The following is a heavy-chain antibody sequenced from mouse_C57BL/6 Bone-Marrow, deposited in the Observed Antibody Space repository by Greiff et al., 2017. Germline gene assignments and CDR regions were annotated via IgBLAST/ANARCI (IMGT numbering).Heavy chain of an antibody. J-gene: IGHJ2*01. Sequence: QVQLQQSGAELVKPGASVKLSCKASGYIFTEYTIHWVKQRSGQGLEWIGWFYPGSGSIKYNERFKDKATLTADKSSKTVYMELSILTSEDSAVYFCARHERYYDYEGYFDYWGQGTTLTVSS. CDR1: GYIFTEYT. CDR3: ARHERYYDYEGYFDY. D-gene: IGHD2-4*01. CDR2: FYPGSGSI. V-gene: IGHV1-62-2*01.